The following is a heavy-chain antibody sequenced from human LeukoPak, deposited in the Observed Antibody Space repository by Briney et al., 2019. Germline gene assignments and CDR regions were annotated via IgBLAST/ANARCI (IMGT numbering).Heavy chain of an antibody. CDR3: ARDKSIGWERYPPDY. V-gene: IGHV1-2*02. D-gene: IGHD1-26*01. J-gene: IGHJ4*02. CDR2: IDPDSGVT. CDR1: GYTFIGYS. Sequence: ASVKVSCKASGYTFIGYSIYWVRQAPGQGLEWMGRIDPDSGVTDYAQKFQDRVTVTSDTSINTVYMELGRLRSDDTAVYYCARDKSIGWERYPPDYWGQGTLVTVSS.